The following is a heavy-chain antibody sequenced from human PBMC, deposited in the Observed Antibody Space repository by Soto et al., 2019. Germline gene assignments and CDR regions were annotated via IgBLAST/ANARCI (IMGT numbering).Heavy chain of an antibody. V-gene: IGHV3-30-3*01. CDR2: ISYDGSNK. CDR1: GFTFSSYA. CDR3: ARDYVPAARTPYGYGMDV. Sequence: GGSLRLSCAASGFTFSSYAMHWVRQAPGKGLEWVAVISYDGSNKYYADSVKGRFTISRDNSKNTLYLQMNSLRAEDTAVYYCARDYVPAARTPYGYGMDVWGQGTTVTVSS. D-gene: IGHD2-2*01. J-gene: IGHJ6*02.